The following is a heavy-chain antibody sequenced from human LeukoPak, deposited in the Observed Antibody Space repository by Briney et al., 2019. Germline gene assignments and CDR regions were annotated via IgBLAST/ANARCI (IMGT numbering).Heavy chain of an antibody. Sequence: ASVKVSCKASGYSFTAHFIYWVRQAPGQGLEWMGWINPNSGTTNYAQKFRGRVTMTRDTAISTADMDLSRLTSDDTAVYYCARDRSGSYGAFDYWGQGTLVTVSS. J-gene: IGHJ4*02. CDR2: INPNSGTT. V-gene: IGHV1-2*02. CDR3: ARDRSGSYGAFDY. D-gene: IGHD1-26*01. CDR1: GYSFTAHF.